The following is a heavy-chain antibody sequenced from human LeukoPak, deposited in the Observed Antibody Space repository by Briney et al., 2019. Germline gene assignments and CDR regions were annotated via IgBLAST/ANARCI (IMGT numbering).Heavy chain of an antibody. CDR1: GFTFGDYA. D-gene: IGHD3-3*01. Sequence: PGGSLRLSCTASGFTFGDYAMSWFRQAPGKGLEWVGFIRSKAYGGTTEYAASVKGRFTISGDDSKSIAYLQMNSLKTEDTAVYYCTRRLPNDFWSGYYFDYWGQGTLVTVSS. CDR3: TRRLPNDFWSGYYFDY. V-gene: IGHV3-49*03. CDR2: IRSKAYGGTT. J-gene: IGHJ4*02.